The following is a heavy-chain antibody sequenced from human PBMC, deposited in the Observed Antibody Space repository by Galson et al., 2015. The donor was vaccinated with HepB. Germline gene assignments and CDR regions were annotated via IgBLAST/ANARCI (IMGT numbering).Heavy chain of an antibody. J-gene: IGHJ4*01. Sequence: SLRLSCAASGFIFGDYAMSWARQAPGKGLEWVGFIRSKPYGGTTQYAASVKGRFTVSRDDSKNIVYLQMRSLKTEDTTLYYCNTVGGRIYGPPRFADWGNGTLVT. CDR2: IRSKPYGGTT. D-gene: IGHD3-3*02. V-gene: IGHV3-49*04. CDR3: NTVGGRIYGPPRFAD. CDR1: GFIFGDYA.